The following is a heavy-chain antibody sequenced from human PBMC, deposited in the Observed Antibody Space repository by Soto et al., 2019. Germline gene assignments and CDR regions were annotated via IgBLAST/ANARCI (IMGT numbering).Heavy chain of an antibody. Sequence: EVQLVESGGGLVQPGGSLRLSCAASGFTFSSYWMHWVRQAPGKGLVWVSRINSDGSSTSYADSVKGRFTISRDNAKNALYLRLNGLRAEDTAVYYCARDPLTIPAGIAADGRVPWFDPWGQGTLVTVSS. V-gene: IGHV3-74*01. CDR2: INSDGSST. CDR3: ARDPLTIPAGIAADGRVPWFDP. J-gene: IGHJ5*02. D-gene: IGHD6-13*01. CDR1: GFTFSSYW.